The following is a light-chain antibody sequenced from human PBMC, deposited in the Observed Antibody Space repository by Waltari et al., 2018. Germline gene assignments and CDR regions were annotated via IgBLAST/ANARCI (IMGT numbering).Light chain of an antibody. CDR3: QQYYAFPRT. CDR2: AVS. J-gene: IGKJ1*01. CDR1: QDIRTY. Sequence: AIRVTQSPSSLSASTGDRVTITCRASQDIRTYLGWYQQKPGKAPKLLLYAVSILQSGVPSRFSGSGSGTDFALHIQNLQSEDFATYYCQQYYAFPRTFGQGTQV. V-gene: IGKV1-8*01.